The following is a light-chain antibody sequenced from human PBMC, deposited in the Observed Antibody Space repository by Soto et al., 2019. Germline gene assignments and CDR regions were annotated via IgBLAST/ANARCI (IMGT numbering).Light chain of an antibody. V-gene: IGKV3-11*01. Sequence: EIVLTQSPATLSLSPGERATLSCRASQSVTNYLAWYQQKAGQAPRLLIYETIHRATGIPARFSGSWSGTDFTLTISSLEPEDFAVYYCQHRSHWLITFGQGTRLEIK. J-gene: IGKJ5*01. CDR3: QHRSHWLIT. CDR2: ETI. CDR1: QSVTNY.